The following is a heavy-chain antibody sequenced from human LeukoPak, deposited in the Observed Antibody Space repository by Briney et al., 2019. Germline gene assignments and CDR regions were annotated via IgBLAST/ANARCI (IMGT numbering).Heavy chain of an antibody. CDR2: IYYSGST. V-gene: IGHV4-59*08. CDR3: AMAPFWSGSTPNY. D-gene: IGHD3-3*01. J-gene: IGHJ4*02. CDR1: GGPISSYY. Sequence: TSETLSLTCTVSGGPISSYYWSWIRQPPGKGLEWIGYIYYSGSTNYNPSLKSRVTISVDTSKNQFSLKLSSVTAADTAVYYCAMAPFWSGSTPNYWGQGTLVTVSS.